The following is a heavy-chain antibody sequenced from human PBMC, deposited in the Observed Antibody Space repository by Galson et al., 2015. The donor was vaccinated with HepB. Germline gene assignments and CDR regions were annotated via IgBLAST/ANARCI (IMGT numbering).Heavy chain of an antibody. CDR1: GYTFTRYW. CDR2: IYAGDSDT. D-gene: IGHD3-22*01. Sequence: QSGAEVKKPGESLKISCKGSGYTFTRYWIGWVRQMPGKGLEWMGIIYAGDSDTRYSLSFQGQVTFSVVKSISTAYLQWDSLKASDTAMYYCARASDSSGFDIWGQGTMVTVSS. CDR3: ARASDSSGFDI. J-gene: IGHJ3*02. V-gene: IGHV5-51*01.